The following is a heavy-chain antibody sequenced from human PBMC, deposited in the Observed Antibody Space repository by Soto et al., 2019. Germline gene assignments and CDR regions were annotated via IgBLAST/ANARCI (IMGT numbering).Heavy chain of an antibody. CDR2: ISGSGGST. V-gene: IGHV3-23*01. J-gene: IGHJ6*02. Sequence: GGSLRLSCAASGFTFSSYAMSWVRHAPGKGLEWVSAISGSGGSTYYADSVKGRFTISRDNSKNTLYLQMNSLRAEDTAVYYCAKDAEDSIGAPLTMDVWGQGTTVTVSS. D-gene: IGHD3-16*01. CDR3: AKDAEDSIGAPLTMDV. CDR1: GFTFSSYA.